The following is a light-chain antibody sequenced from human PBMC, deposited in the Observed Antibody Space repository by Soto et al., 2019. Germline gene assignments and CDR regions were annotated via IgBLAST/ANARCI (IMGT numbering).Light chain of an antibody. CDR2: DAS. Sequence: EVVLTQSPAALSLSPGERATLSCRASQSVSSYLAWYQQKPGQAPRLLIYDASNRATGIPARFSGSGSGTDFTLTISSLEPEDFAVYYCQQRINWPPWTFGQRTKVDI. CDR1: QSVSSY. V-gene: IGKV3-11*01. CDR3: QQRINWPPWT. J-gene: IGKJ1*01.